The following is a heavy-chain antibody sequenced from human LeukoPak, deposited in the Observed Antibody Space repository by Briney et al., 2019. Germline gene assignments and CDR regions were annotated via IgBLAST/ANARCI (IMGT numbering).Heavy chain of an antibody. V-gene: IGHV3-23*01. Sequence: GGSLRVCCAASGFTFSSYAMSWVRQAPGKGLEWVSAISGSGGSTYYADSVKGRFTMSRENSKNTLYLQMNSLRAEDTAVYSCAYSLVRFDYWGQGTLVTVSS. CDR1: GFTFSSYA. CDR2: ISGSGGST. CDR3: AYSLVRFDY. D-gene: IGHD6-13*01. J-gene: IGHJ4*02.